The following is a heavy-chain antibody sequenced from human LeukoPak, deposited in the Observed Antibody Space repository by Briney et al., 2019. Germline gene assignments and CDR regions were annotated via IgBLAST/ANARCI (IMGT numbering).Heavy chain of an antibody. V-gene: IGHV4-39*02. D-gene: IGHD2-8*01. CDR1: SGSISGSSFY. Sequence: SETLSLTCTVSSGSISGSSFYWGWIRQPPGKGLEWIGSIYYGGTTHYNPSLKSRVTISVDTSKNQFSLKLSSVTAADTAVYYCARDSVTDIVLMVYATAFDYWGQGTLVTVSS. J-gene: IGHJ4*02. CDR3: ARDSVTDIVLMVYATAFDY. CDR2: IYYGGTT.